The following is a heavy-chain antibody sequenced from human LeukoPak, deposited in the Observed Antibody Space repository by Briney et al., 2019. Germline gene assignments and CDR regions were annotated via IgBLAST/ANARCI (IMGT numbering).Heavy chain of an antibody. Sequence: ASVKVSCKASSYTFTSYGISWARQATGQGLEWMGWMNPNSGNTGYAQKFQGRVTMTRNTSISTAYMELSSLRSEDTAVYYCARGIAAAFDYWGQGTLVTVSS. D-gene: IGHD6-13*01. V-gene: IGHV1-8*02. CDR2: MNPNSGNT. CDR1: SYTFTSYG. J-gene: IGHJ4*02. CDR3: ARGIAAAFDY.